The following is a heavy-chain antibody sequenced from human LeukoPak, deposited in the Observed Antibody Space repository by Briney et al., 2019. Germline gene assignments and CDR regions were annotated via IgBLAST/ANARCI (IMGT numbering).Heavy chain of an antibody. D-gene: IGHD1-26*01. CDR3: ARDLLAPDF. CDR1: GYTFTGYY. V-gene: IGHV1-46*01. Sequence: ASVKVSCKASGYTFTGYYMHWVRQAPGQGLEWVGAINPYDDTTSYAQKFQGRVTMTIDTSTTTVYMELSSLRSEDTAVYHCARDLLAPDFWGQGTLVTVSS. J-gene: IGHJ4*02. CDR2: INPYDDTT.